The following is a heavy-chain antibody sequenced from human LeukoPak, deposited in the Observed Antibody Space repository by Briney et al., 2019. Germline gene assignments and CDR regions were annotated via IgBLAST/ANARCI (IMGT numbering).Heavy chain of an antibody. CDR1: GFTFSRFS. D-gene: IGHD3-3*02. Sequence: GGSLRLSCATSGFTFSRFSMRWVRQAPGKGLEWVASIYFTGNHISYADSVKGRFTISRDNANNSVYLQMNGLRAEDTAVYYCAREFSTVGNFDYWGQGTLVTVSS. V-gene: IGHV3-21*01. J-gene: IGHJ4*02. CDR3: AREFSTVGNFDY. CDR2: IYFTGNHI.